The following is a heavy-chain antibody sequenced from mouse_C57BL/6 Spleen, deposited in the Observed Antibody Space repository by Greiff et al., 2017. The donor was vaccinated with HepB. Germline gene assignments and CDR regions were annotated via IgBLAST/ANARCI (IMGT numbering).Heavy chain of an antibody. J-gene: IGHJ2*01. CDR1: GYTFTSYW. Sequence: VQLQQSGAELAKPGASVKLSCKASGYTFTSYWMHWVKQRPGQGLEWIGYINPSSGYTKYNQKFKDKATLTADKSSSTAYMQLSILTYEDSADYYGAEGSRGNYLDYWGQGTTLTVSS. CDR2: INPSSGYT. CDR3: AEGSRGNYLDY. V-gene: IGHV1-7*01.